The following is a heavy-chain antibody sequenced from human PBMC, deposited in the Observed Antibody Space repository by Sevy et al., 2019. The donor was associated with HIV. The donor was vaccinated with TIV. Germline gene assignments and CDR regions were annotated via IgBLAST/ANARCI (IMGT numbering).Heavy chain of an antibody. J-gene: IGHJ4*02. CDR1: GFTFSNAW. CDR3: TTATYYDFWSGYYKQIFDY. V-gene: IGHV3-15*01. D-gene: IGHD3-3*01. CDR2: IKSKTDGGTT. Sequence: GGSLRLSCAASGFTFSNAWMSWVRQAPGKGLEWVGRIKSKTDGGTTDYAAPVKGRFTISRDDSKNTLYLQMNSLKTEDTAVYYCTTATYYDFWSGYYKQIFDYWDQGTLVTVSS.